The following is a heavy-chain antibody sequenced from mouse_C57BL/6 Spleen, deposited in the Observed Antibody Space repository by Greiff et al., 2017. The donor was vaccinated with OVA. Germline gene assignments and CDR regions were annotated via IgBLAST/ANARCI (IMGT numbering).Heavy chain of an antibody. D-gene: IGHD2-1*01. Sequence: VQLQQSGPELVKPGASVKIPCKASGYKFTDYNMDWVKQSHGKSLEWIGDINPNNGGTIYNQKFKGKATLTVDKSSSTAYMELRSLTSEDTAVYYCARRDYGNYWFAYWGQGTLVTVSA. CDR3: ARRDYGNYWFAY. J-gene: IGHJ3*01. V-gene: IGHV1-18*01. CDR2: INPNNGGT. CDR1: GYKFTDYN.